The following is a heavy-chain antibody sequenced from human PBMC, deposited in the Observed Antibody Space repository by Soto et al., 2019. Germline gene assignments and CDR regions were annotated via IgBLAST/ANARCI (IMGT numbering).Heavy chain of an antibody. J-gene: IGHJ4*02. CDR1: GYSISSSNG. CDR2: IYYSGTT. V-gene: IGHV4-28*01. CDR3: ARREIQGPIDY. Sequence: SETLSLTCAVAGYSISSSNGWGWIRQPPGKGLEWIGYIYYSGTTYYNPSLKSRVTMSVDTSKNQFSLKLTSVTAVDTAVYYCARREIQGPIDYWGQGTLVTVSS. D-gene: IGHD1-26*01.